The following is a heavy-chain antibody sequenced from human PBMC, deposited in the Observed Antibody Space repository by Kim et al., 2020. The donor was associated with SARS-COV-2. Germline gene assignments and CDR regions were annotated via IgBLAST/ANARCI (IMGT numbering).Heavy chain of an antibody. D-gene: IGHD1-7*01. CDR2: IYYSGST. J-gene: IGHJ4*02. CDR1: GGSISSYY. V-gene: IGHV4-59*01. CDR3: ARALSNWNYGGRFDY. Sequence: SETLSLTCTVSGGSISSYYWSWIRQPPGKGLEWIGYIYYSGSTNYNPSLKSRVTISVDTSKNQFSLKLSSVTAADTAVYYCARALSNWNYGGRFDYWGQGTLVTVSS.